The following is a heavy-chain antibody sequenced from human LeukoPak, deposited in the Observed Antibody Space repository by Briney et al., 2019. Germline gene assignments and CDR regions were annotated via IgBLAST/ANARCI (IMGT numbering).Heavy chain of an antibody. CDR1: GGSISSDTYY. D-gene: IGHD2-21*01. Sequence: SETLSLTCTASGGSISSDTYYWSWIRQPAGKGLEWIGRIHASGGTTYNPSLNSRVTISLDTSKNQFSLKLNAVTAVDTAVCYCARDGHHACGPWGQGTLVTVSA. J-gene: IGHJ5*02. V-gene: IGHV4-61*02. CDR2: IHASGGT. CDR3: ARDGHHACGP.